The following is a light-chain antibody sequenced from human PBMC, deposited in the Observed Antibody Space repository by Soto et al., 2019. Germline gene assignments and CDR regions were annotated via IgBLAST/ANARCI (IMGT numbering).Light chain of an antibody. J-gene: IGKJ2*01. CDR2: GAS. Sequence: EIVMTQSPATLSVSPGERATLSCRASQSVSSNLAWYQQKPGQAPRLLIYGASTRATGISARFSGSGSGTEFTPTISSLQSEDFAVYYCQQYNNWPPMYTFGQGTKLEIK. CDR3: QQYNNWPPMYT. V-gene: IGKV3-15*01. CDR1: QSVSSN.